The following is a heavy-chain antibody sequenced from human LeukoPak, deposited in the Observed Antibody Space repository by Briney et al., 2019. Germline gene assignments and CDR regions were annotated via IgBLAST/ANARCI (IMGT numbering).Heavy chain of an antibody. CDR3: ARSGYSSSHDY. CDR2: IYYSGST. D-gene: IGHD6-13*01. Sequence: PSETLSLTCTVSGGSISSYYWSWIRQPPGKGLEWIGYIYYSGSTNYNPSLKSRVTISVDTSKNQFSLKLSSVTAADTAVYYCARSGYSSSHDYWGQGTLVTVSS. J-gene: IGHJ4*02. CDR1: GGSISSYY. V-gene: IGHV4-59*01.